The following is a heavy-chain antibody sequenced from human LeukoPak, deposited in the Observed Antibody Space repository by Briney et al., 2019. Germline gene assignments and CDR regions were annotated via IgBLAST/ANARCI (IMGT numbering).Heavy chain of an antibody. Sequence: GRSLRLSCAASGFTFDDYAMHWVRQAPGKGLEWVSGISWNSGSIDYADSVKGRFTISRDNARNSLYLQMNSLRAEDTALYYCAKDIVGSSWYYFDYWGQGTLVTVSS. J-gene: IGHJ4*02. CDR3: AKDIVGSSWYYFDY. V-gene: IGHV3-9*01. CDR1: GFTFDDYA. CDR2: ISWNSGSI. D-gene: IGHD6-13*01.